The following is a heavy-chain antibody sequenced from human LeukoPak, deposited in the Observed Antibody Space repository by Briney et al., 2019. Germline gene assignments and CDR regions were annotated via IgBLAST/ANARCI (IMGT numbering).Heavy chain of an antibody. CDR3: TRELPREVALDY. D-gene: IGHD1-26*01. V-gene: IGHV3-74*01. CDR2: INNDGSST. Sequence: GGSLRLSCAASGFEFISYGMQWVRQAPGKGLVWVSRINNDGSSTSYTDSVKGRFTVSRDNAKNTLFLQVNSLRVEDTAVYFFTRELPREVALDYWGQGTPGTASS. CDR1: GFEFISYG. J-gene: IGHJ4*03.